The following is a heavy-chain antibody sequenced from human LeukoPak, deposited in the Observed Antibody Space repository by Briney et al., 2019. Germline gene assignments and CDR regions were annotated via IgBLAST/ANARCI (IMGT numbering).Heavy chain of an antibody. CDR2: IYYSGST. CDR1: GGSISSGDYY. J-gene: IGHJ4*02. CDR3: ARLYYYGSGLPAFDY. V-gene: IGHV4-30-4*01. Sequence: SPTLSLTCTVSGGSISSGDYYWSWIRQPPGKGLEWIGYIYYSGSTYYNPSLKSRVTIPVDTSKNQFSLKLSSVTAADTAVYYCARLYYYGSGLPAFDYWGQGTLVTVSS. D-gene: IGHD3-10*01.